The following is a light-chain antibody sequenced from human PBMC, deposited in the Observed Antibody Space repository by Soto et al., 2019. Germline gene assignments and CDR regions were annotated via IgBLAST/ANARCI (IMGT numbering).Light chain of an antibody. CDR1: QDIRSE. V-gene: IGKV1-6*01. J-gene: IGKJ3*01. CDR3: LQDNNYPRT. CDR2: GAS. Sequence: IQMTPSPSSLSASVGDRVTFICRASQDIRSELSWFQQKPGRPPKLLIYGASILQSGVPSRFSGSGSGTDFTLTIDSLQSEDFATYYCLQDNNYPRTFGPGTKVEVK.